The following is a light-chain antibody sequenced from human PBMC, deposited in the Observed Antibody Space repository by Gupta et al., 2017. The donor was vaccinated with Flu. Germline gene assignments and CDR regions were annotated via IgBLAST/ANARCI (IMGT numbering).Light chain of an antibody. CDR1: VRNY. V-gene: IGLV6-57*01. J-gene: IGLJ3*02. CDR2: EDD. Sequence: VRNYVQWPQQRPGSSPSTVIYEDDKRPSGVPDRFSGSIDSSSNSASLRISGLTTEDEADYYCQSSYSDIRGWVHGGGHKLTVL. CDR3: QSSYSDIRGWV.